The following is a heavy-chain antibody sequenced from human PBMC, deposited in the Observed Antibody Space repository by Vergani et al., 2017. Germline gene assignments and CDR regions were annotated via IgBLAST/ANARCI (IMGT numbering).Heavy chain of an antibody. CDR2: VYFTGHT. D-gene: IGHD3-22*01. J-gene: IGHJ4*02. V-gene: IGHV4-39*02. CDR3: ARMGGYDEGDAFRIGYFDS. Sequence: QLQLQESGPGLVKPSETLSLTCTVSGDSISRTNFYWGWIRQPPGKGLEWLGSVYFTGHTYYNPSLKSRVTISVDTSNNHFSLNLSSVTAADTAVYYCARMGGYDEGDAFRIGYFDSWGPGILVTVSS. CDR1: GDSISRTNFY.